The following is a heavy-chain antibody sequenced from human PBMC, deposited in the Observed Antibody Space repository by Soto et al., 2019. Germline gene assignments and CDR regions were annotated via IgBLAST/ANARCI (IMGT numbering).Heavy chain of an antibody. Sequence: LETLSLSCAFSGFSISSSDWWSWVRPPPGKGLEWIGEIYHSGSTNYNPSLKSRVTISVDKSKNQFSLKLSSVTAADTAVYYCARGYCSGGSCGIFDIWGQGTMVTLSS. D-gene: IGHD2-15*01. CDR1: GFSISSSDW. V-gene: IGHV4-4*02. CDR2: IYHSGST. CDR3: ARGYCSGGSCGIFDI. J-gene: IGHJ3*02.